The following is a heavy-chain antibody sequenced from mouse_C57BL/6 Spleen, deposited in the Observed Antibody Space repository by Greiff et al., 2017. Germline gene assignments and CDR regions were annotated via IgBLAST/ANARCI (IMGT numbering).Heavy chain of an antibody. V-gene: IGHV3-6*01. D-gene: IGHD2-4*01. Sequence: EVKLMESGPGLVKPSQSLSLTCSVTGYSITSGYYWNWIRQFPGNKLEWMGYISYDGSNNYNPSLKNRISITRDTSKNQFFLKLNSVTTEDTATYYCARANFPDYDGFAYWGQGTLVTVSA. CDR2: ISYDGSN. CDR1: GYSITSGYY. J-gene: IGHJ3*01. CDR3: ARANFPDYDGFAY.